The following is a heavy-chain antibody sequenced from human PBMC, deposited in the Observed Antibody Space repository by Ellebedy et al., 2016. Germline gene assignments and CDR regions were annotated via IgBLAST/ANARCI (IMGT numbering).Heavy chain of an antibody. CDR2: IYHSGST. D-gene: IGHD3-10*01. CDR3: ARSLTMVRAMNWFDP. Sequence: SETLSLXCTVSGYSISSGYYWGWIRQPPGKGLEWIGSIYHSGSTYYNPSLKSRVTISVDTSKNQFSLKLSSVTAADTAVYYCARSLTMVRAMNWFDPWGQGTLVTVSS. CDR1: GYSISSGYY. V-gene: IGHV4-38-2*02. J-gene: IGHJ5*02.